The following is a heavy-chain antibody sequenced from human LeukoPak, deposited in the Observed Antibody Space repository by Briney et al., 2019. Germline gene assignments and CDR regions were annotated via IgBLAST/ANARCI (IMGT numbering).Heavy chain of an antibody. D-gene: IGHD2-15*01. CDR1: EFNFNSYG. CDR2: IRFDGSDE. V-gene: IGHV3-30*02. CDR3: AKDRRGSCNAGSCYCCDY. J-gene: IGHJ4*02. Sequence: GGSLRLSCTASEFNFNSYGMHWVRQAPGKGLEWVAFIRFDGSDEHYADSVKGRFTISRDNSKNTLYLQMNSLRAEDTAVYYCAKDRRGSCNAGSCYCCDYWGRGALVTVSS.